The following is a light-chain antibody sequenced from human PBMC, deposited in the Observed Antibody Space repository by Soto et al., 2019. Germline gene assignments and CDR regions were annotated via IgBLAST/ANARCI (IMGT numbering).Light chain of an antibody. CDR1: QSISAW. V-gene: IGKV1-5*01. CDR2: DAS. Sequence: DIQMTQSPSTLSASVGDRVTITCRASQSISAWLAWYQQKPGKAPNLLIYDASSLEGGVPSRFSGSGSGTEFTLTISSLQPDDFATYYCQHYNSYPWTFGQGTKVEIK. J-gene: IGKJ1*01. CDR3: QHYNSYPWT.